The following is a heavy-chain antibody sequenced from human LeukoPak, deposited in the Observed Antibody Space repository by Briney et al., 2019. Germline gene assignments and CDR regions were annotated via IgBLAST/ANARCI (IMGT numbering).Heavy chain of an antibody. CDR1: GFTFRNFA. Sequence: GGSLRLSCAASGFTFRNFAMAWVRQAPGKGLEWVSAMSGSGDIIKSADSVKGRFTISRDNSRNTLYLQVSSLRAADPALYCGAKYVASGYYASFEYWGQGTLVTVSS. CDR3: AKYVASGYYASFEY. J-gene: IGHJ4*02. V-gene: IGHV3-23*01. CDR2: MSGSGDII. D-gene: IGHD3-10*01.